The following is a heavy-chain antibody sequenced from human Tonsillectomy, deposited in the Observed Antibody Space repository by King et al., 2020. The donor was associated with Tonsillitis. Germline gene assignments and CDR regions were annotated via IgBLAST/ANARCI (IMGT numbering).Heavy chain of an antibody. Sequence: VQLVESGGGLVKTGGSLRLSCAASVFTFNNYNINWVRQAPGKGLGWVSSISSGSSYVYYADSVKGRFTISRDNTKNSLFLQMNRLGAEDTAVYYCASGDSFDIWGQGTLVTVSS. CDR1: VFTFNNYN. J-gene: IGHJ3*02. CDR2: ISSGSSYV. V-gene: IGHV3-21*06. CDR3: ASGDSFDI.